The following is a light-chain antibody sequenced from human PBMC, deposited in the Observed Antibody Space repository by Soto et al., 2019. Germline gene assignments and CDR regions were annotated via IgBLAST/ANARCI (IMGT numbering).Light chain of an antibody. CDR2: GLF. CDR3: QQRNILPPVT. V-gene: IGKV3-11*01. Sequence: EIVFTESPATLSLSLGERATLSCRPRSSNTNPLPGYQKNPGHAPRLHIYGLFNRATGIPARFSGSASGTDFTLTSGSLEPEESAIYYGQQRNILPPVTFGQGTRLEI. CDR1: SSNTNP. J-gene: IGKJ5*01.